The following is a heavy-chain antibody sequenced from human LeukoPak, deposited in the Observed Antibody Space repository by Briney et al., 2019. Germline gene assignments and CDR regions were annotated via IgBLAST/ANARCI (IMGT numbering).Heavy chain of an antibody. J-gene: IGHJ4*02. Sequence: GGSLRVSCVGSGFIFSNFNMNWVRQAPGQGLEFVSSISSTGNYIHYADSVKGRFTISRDNAQKSLYLQMNSLRVEDSAVYYCARVSTGPVWGQGTLVTVSS. CDR2: ISSTGNYI. D-gene: IGHD1-1*01. CDR1: GFIFSNFN. CDR3: ARVSTGPV. V-gene: IGHV3-21*01.